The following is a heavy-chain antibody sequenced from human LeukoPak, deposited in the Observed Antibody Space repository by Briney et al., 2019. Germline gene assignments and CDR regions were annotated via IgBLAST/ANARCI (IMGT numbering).Heavy chain of an antibody. CDR3: ARGIVVVPAALSYNWFDP. Sequence: SETLSLTCAVYGGSFSDYYWSWIRQPPGKGLEWIGEINHSGSTNYNPSLKSRVTISVDTSKNQFSLKLSSVTAADTAVYYCARGIVVVPAALSYNWFDPWGQGTLVTVSS. D-gene: IGHD2-2*01. V-gene: IGHV4-34*01. CDR2: INHSGST. CDR1: GGSFSDYY. J-gene: IGHJ5*02.